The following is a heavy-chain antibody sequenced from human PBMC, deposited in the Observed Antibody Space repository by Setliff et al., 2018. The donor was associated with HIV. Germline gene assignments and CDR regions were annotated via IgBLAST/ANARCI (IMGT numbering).Heavy chain of an antibody. CDR2: ISGSGGTT. Sequence: GSLRLSCVVSGFTFSSYTMSWVRQAPGKGLEWVSAISGSGGTTYYADSVKGRFTISRDNSKSTMYLQVDSLTAEDTAVYYCARDRGLGSSSPGRYYYVDVWGKGTTVTV. CDR3: ARDRGLGSSSPGRYYYVDV. V-gene: IGHV3-23*01. J-gene: IGHJ6*03. CDR1: GFTFSSYT. D-gene: IGHD6-13*01.